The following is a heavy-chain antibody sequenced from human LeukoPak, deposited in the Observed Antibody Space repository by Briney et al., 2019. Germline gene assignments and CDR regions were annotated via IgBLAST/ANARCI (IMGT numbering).Heavy chain of an antibody. V-gene: IGHV3-73*01. CDR1: GYTFSGSA. J-gene: IGHJ3*02. CDR2: IRSKANSSAT. Sequence: GGSLRLSCAASGYTFSGSAMHWLRQAAGKGVEWVGRIRSKANSSATAYAASVKGRFTISRDDSKNTASVEMNSLRTEDVAVYYCCQWLRVFDIWGDGTLVTVSS. CDR3: CQWLRVFDI. D-gene: IGHD5-18*01.